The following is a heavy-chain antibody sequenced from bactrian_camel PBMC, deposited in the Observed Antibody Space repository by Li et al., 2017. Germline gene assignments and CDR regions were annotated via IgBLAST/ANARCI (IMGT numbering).Heavy chain of an antibody. CDR2: ITATSSAT. V-gene: IGHV3S6*01. CDR3: ATDPASGSWRDEFNY. J-gene: IGHJ4*01. D-gene: IGHD2*01. Sequence: HVQLVESGGGLVQPGGSLRLSCAASGFTFSPYWMDWVRQVPGKGLEWVSSITATSSATAYDDSVKGRFTISRDNAKNTLYLQMNGPSTEDTAVYYCATDPASGSWRDEFNYWGQGTQVTVS. CDR1: GFTFSPYW.